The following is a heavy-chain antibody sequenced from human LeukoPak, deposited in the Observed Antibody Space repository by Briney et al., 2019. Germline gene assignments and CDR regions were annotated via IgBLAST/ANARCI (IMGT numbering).Heavy chain of an antibody. D-gene: IGHD5/OR15-5a*01. CDR3: TAGGVYSLLDH. CDR1: GDTLSELS. CDR2: FDPEGGEA. Sequence: GASVKVSCKVSGDTLSELSMHWVRQAPGKGLEWMGGFDPEGGEAIYAQKFQGRLTMTEDTSTDTAYMDLRSLRSDDTAVYCTAGGVYSLLDHWGQGTRVTVSS. V-gene: IGHV1-24*01. J-gene: IGHJ4*02.